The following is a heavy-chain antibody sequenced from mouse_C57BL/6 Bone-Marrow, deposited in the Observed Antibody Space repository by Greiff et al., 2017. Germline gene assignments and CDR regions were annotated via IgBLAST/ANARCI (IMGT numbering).Heavy chain of an antibody. V-gene: IGHV1-50*01. Sequence: QVQLQQPGAELVKPGASVELSCKASGYTFTSYWMQWVKQRPGQGLEWIGEIDPSDSYTNYNQKFKGKATLTVDTSSSTAYMQLSSLTSEDSAVYYCARSTHYGSSDYYAMDYWGQGTSVTVSS. CDR1: GYTFTSYW. D-gene: IGHD1-1*01. CDR3: ARSTHYGSSDYYAMDY. CDR2: IDPSDSYT. J-gene: IGHJ4*01.